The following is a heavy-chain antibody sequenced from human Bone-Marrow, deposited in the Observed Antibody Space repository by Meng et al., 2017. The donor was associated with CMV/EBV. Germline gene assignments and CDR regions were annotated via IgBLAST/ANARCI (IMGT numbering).Heavy chain of an antibody. Sequence: GESLKISCAASGFTFSSYWMSWVRQAPGKGLEWVAVISYDGSNKYYADSVKGRFTISRDNSKNTLYLQMNSLRAEDTAVYYCAREVTIFGVVISNYYYYGMDVWGQGTTVTVSS. J-gene: IGHJ6*02. V-gene: IGHV3-30-3*01. CDR1: GFTFSSYW. CDR3: AREVTIFGVVISNYYYYGMDV. D-gene: IGHD3-3*01. CDR2: ISYDGSNK.